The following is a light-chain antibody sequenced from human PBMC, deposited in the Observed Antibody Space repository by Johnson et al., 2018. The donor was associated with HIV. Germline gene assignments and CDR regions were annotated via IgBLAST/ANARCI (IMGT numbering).Light chain of an antibody. V-gene: IGLV1-51*01. CDR3: GTWDSSLRAYV. J-gene: IGLJ1*01. Sequence: QSVLTQPPSVSAAPGQKVTISCSGGTSNYVSWYPQLPGTAPKLLIYDNNKRPSGIPDRFSGSKSGTSATLGITGLQTGDEAGYYCGTWDSSLRAYVFGTGTKVTVL. CDR1: TSNY. CDR2: DNN.